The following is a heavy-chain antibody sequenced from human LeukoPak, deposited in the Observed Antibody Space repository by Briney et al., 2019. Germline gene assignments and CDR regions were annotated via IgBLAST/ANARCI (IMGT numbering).Heavy chain of an antibody. D-gene: IGHD3-22*01. CDR1: GFTFSSYA. CDR3: AKAPYYYDSSGYGN. CDR2: ISGSGGST. V-gene: IGHV3-23*01. J-gene: IGHJ4*02. Sequence: GGSLRLSGAASGFTFSSYAMSWVRQAPGKGLEWVSAISGSGGSTYYADSVKGRFTISRDNSKNTLYLQMNSLRAEDTAVYYCAKAPYYYDSSGYGNWGQGTLVTVSS.